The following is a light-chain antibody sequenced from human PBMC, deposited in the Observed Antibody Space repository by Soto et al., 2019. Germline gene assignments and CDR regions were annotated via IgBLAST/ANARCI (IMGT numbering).Light chain of an antibody. CDR1: SGSIASNH. Sequence: NFMLTQPHCVSESPGKTVTISCTRSSGSIASNHVQWYQQRPGSAPTTMIYKNDQRPSGVPDRFSGSIDSSSNSASLTISGLKTEDEADYYCQSYDTNSVVFGGGTKLTVL. V-gene: IGLV6-57*04. J-gene: IGLJ2*01. CDR2: KND. CDR3: QSYDTNSVV.